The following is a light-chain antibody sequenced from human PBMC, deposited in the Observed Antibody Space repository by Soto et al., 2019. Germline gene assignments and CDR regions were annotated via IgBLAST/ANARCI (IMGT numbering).Light chain of an antibody. CDR1: SSDVGGYNY. Sequence: QSVLTQPASVSGSPGQSITISCTGTSSDVGGYNYVSWYQQHPGKAPKLMIYDVSNRPSGVSNRFSGSKSGNTASLTISGLQAEDEADYYSSSYTSSSIFYVFGTGTNVTVL. V-gene: IGLV2-14*01. J-gene: IGLJ1*01. CDR3: SSYTSSSIFYV. CDR2: DVS.